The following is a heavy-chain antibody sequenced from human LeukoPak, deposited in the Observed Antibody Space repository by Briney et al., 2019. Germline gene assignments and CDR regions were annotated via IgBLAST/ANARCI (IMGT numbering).Heavy chain of an antibody. J-gene: IGHJ6*02. V-gene: IGHV3-21*01. CDR3: ARAPFSYDFWSGYYGGYYYYGMDV. CDR2: INSSSSYI. CDR1: GFTFSSYS. D-gene: IGHD3-3*01. Sequence: GGSLRLSCAASGFTFSSYSMNWVRQAPGKGLEWGSSINSSSSYIYYADSVKGRFTISRDNAKNSLYLQMNSLRAEDTAVYYCARAPFSYDFWSGYYGGYYYYGMDVWGQGTTVTVSS.